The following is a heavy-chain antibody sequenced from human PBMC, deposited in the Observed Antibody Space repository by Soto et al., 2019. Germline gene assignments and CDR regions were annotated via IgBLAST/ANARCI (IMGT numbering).Heavy chain of an antibody. J-gene: IGHJ4*02. CDR1: GFTFSSYA. CDR3: ASAEGYDFWSGYYAFDY. D-gene: IGHD3-3*01. CDR2: ISGSGGST. V-gene: IGHV3-23*01. Sequence: GGSLRLSCAASGFTFSSYAMSWVRQAPGKGLEWVSAISGSGGSTYYADSVKGRFTISRDNSKNTLYLQMNSLRAEDTAVYYCASAEGYDFWSGYYAFDYWGQGTLVTVSS.